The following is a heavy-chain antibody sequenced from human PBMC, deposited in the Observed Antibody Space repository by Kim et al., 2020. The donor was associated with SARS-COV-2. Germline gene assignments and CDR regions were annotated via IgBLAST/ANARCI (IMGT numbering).Heavy chain of an antibody. CDR3: ARAPITMIVVVTAFDY. V-gene: IGHV4-31*03. J-gene: IGHJ4*02. CDR1: GGSISSGGYY. D-gene: IGHD3-22*01. CDR2: IYYSGST. Sequence: SETLSLTCTVSGGSISSGGYYWSWIRQHPGKGLEWIGDIYYSGSTYYNPSLKSRVTISVDTSKNQFSLKLSSVTAADTAVYYCARAPITMIVVVTAFDYWGQGTLVTVSS.